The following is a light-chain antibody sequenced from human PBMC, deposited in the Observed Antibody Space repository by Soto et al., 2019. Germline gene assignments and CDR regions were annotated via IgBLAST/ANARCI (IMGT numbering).Light chain of an antibody. Sequence: QSVLTQPPSASGTPGQRVTISCSGSSSNIGSNTVNWYQQLPGTAPKLLIYSNNQRPSGVPDRFSGSKSGTSASLAISGLQSEDEADYYCAAWDDSLSGRVFGGGTKVTV. CDR2: SNN. CDR3: AAWDDSLSGRV. CDR1: SSNIGSNT. J-gene: IGLJ2*01. V-gene: IGLV1-44*01.